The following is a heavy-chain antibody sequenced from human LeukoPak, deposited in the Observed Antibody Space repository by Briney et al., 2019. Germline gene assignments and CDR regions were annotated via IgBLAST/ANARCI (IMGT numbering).Heavy chain of an antibody. CDR2: TSYDGSNR. J-gene: IGHJ4*02. D-gene: IGHD1-26*01. CDR1: GFTFSSYG. CDR3: AKAPSGSYVPFEF. V-gene: IGHV3-30*18. Sequence: GGSLRLSCAASGFTFSSYGMHWVRQAPGKGLEWVAVTSYDGSNRYYSDSVKGRFTISRDNSKNTLYLQMNSLRAEDTAVYYCAKAPSGSYVPFEFWGQGTLVTVSS.